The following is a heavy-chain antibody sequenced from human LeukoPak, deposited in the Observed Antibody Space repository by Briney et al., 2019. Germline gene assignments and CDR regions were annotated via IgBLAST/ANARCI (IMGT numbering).Heavy chain of an antibody. CDR1: GGSISDYY. CDR3: ARHHRTKYCSGGNCYSGWFDP. V-gene: IGHV4-59*08. J-gene: IGHJ5*02. CDR2: MYYSGAT. Sequence: SETLSLTCTVSGGSISDYYWSWIRQPPGKGLEWIGYMYYSGATNYNPSLRSRVTISLDTSKNRVSLKLSSVTAADTAVYSCARHHRTKYCSGGNCYSGWFDPWGQGTLVTVSS. D-gene: IGHD2-15*01.